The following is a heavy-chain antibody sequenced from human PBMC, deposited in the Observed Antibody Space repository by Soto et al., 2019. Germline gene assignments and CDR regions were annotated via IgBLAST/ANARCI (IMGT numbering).Heavy chain of an antibody. D-gene: IGHD6-13*01. CDR3: ARGSSSWENYYFYGLDV. Sequence: QVQLVQSGAEVKKPGASVKVSCKTSGYSFTNHGIHWVRQAPGQRPEWMGWISAGNGQTKYSQRFQGGVTITRDTSANTADMDLSSLTSEDTGVYYCARGSSSWENYYFYGLDVWGQGTTVTVSS. CDR1: GYSFTNHG. J-gene: IGHJ6*02. V-gene: IGHV1-3*01. CDR2: ISAGNGQT.